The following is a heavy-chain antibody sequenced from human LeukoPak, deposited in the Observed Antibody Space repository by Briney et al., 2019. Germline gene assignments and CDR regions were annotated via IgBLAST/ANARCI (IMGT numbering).Heavy chain of an antibody. CDR3: ARLQYYDYVWGSYRKHYYFDY. CDR2: ISSSSSYI. Sequence: GGSLRLSCAASGFTFSSYSMNWVRQAPGKGLEWVSSISSSSSYIYYADSVKGRFTISRDNAKNTLYLQMNSLRAEDTAVYYCARLQYYDYVWGSYRKHYYFDYWGQGTLVTVSS. CDR1: GFTFSSYS. J-gene: IGHJ4*02. D-gene: IGHD3-16*02. V-gene: IGHV3-21*01.